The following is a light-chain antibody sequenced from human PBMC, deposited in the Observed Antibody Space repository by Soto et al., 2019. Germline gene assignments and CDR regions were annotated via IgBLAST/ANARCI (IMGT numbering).Light chain of an antibody. Sequence: DIQMTQSPSSVSASVGDRVTITCRASQGISSWLAWYQQKPGKAPKLLIYAASSLQSGVPSRFSGRGSVTDFPHTSSRRQSEDFSTSYSQQANSPPLSFGPGTKVDIK. CDR1: QGISSW. CDR2: AAS. J-gene: IGKJ3*01. CDR3: QQANSPPLS. V-gene: IGKV1-12*01.